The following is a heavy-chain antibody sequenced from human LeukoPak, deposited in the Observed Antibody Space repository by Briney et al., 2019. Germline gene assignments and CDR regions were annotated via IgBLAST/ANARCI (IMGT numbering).Heavy chain of an antibody. D-gene: IGHD6-25*01. Sequence: GGSLRLSCAVSGFTFSSYGIHWVRQAPGKGLEWVAVISYDGSNKNYADSVKGRFTISRDNSQNTLHLQMNSLRAEDTAVYYCAKDRRSDRYYYYGLDVWGQGTTVTVSS. V-gene: IGHV3-30*18. CDR3: AKDRRSDRYYYYGLDV. CDR2: ISYDGSNK. CDR1: GFTFSSYG. J-gene: IGHJ6*02.